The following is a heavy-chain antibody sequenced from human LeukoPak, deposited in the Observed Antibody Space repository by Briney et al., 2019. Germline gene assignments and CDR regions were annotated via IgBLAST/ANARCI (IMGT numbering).Heavy chain of an antibody. D-gene: IGHD3-10*01. J-gene: IGHJ4*02. V-gene: IGHV4-38-2*02. CDR1: GYSISSGDY. CDR3: GRAPVGYLIMAWVY. CDR2: IYHSGST. Sequence: SETLSLPCTVSGYSISSGDYWGWIRQPPGEGLEWIGSIYHSGSTNYNPSLKSRVTISVDTSKNQFSLNLNSVTAGDAGVYFCGRAPVGYLIMAWVYWGQRTLVTVSS.